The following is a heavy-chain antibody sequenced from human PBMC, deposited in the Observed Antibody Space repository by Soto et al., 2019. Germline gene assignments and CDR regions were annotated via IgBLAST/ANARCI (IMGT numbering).Heavy chain of an antibody. V-gene: IGHV3-53*02. Sequence: EVQLVETGGGLIQPGGSLRLSCAASGLIVSTNYMNWVRQAPGKGLEWVSVLYRGGSTHYAGSVKGRFIISRDNSKSTLYLQMNSLRAEDTAVYYCARDRPGDEGDAFDIWGHGTLVTVSS. D-gene: IGHD3-10*01. CDR1: GLIVSTNY. CDR2: LYRGGST. CDR3: ARDRPGDEGDAFDI. J-gene: IGHJ3*02.